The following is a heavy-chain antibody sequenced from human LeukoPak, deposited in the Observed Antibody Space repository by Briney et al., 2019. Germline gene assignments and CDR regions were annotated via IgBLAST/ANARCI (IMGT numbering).Heavy chain of an antibody. CDR2: INHSGST. CDR1: RGSFRGYN. D-gene: IGHD3-10*01. J-gene: IGHJ4*02. CDR3: ARLTYYYGSGRPARDG. V-gene: IGHV4-34*01. Sequence: SETLSLTCAVYRGSFRGYNWSWIRQPPGTELEGMGEINHSGSTNYNPSLNSRVTISVDTSKHQFSLNLSSVTAAHTAVYYCARLTYYYGSGRPARDGWGQGTLVT.